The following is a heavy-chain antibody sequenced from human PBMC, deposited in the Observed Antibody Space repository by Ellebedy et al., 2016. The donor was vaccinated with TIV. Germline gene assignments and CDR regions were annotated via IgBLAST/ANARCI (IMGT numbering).Heavy chain of an antibody. CDR3: ARGEGYYLGMDV. CDR2: VSGSAGST. Sequence: GESLKISCAASGFTFSSYAMSWVRQAPGTGLECVSAVSGSAGSTYYADSVKGRFTISRDNSNNTLYLQMNSLRAEDTAVYYCARGEGYYLGMDVWGQGTTVTVSS. D-gene: IGHD3-22*01. J-gene: IGHJ6*02. V-gene: IGHV3-23*01. CDR1: GFTFSSYA.